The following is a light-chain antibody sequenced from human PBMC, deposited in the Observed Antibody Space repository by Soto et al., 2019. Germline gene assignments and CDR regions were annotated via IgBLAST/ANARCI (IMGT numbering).Light chain of an antibody. V-gene: IGLV3-1*01. J-gene: IGLJ2*01. CDR2: QDN. CDR1: KLRYKY. CDR3: QAWDSGTVV. Sequence: SYELTQPPSVSVSPGQTASITCSGDKLRYKYACWYQQRPGQSPVLVIYQDNKRPSGIPERFSGSNSGNTATLTISGTQTMDEADYYCQAWDSGTVVFGGGTKLTVL.